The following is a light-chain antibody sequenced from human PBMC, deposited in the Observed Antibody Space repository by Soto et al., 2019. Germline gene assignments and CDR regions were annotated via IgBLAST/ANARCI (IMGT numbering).Light chain of an antibody. CDR3: SSYAGSGTFYV. J-gene: IGLJ1*01. CDR1: SSDLGSYDL. V-gene: IGLV2-23*02. Sequence: QSVLTQPVSVSGSPGQSITTSCTGTSSDLGSYDLVSWYQQHPGKAPKLMVYEVTKRPSGVSNRFSGSKSGNTASLTISGLQAEDEADYSCSSYAGSGTFYVFGSGTRSPS. CDR2: EVT.